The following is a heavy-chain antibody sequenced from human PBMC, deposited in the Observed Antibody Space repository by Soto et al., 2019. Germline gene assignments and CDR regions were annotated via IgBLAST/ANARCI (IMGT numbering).Heavy chain of an antibody. Sequence: GGSMRLSCSASGFTFSSYSMNWVRQAPGKGLEWVSYISSSSSTIYYADSVKGRFTISRDNAKNSLYLQMNSLRAEDTAVYYCARDLGSSWYPEYFQHWGQGTLVTVSS. V-gene: IGHV3-48*01. D-gene: IGHD6-13*01. CDR2: ISSSSSTI. CDR1: GFTFSSYS. CDR3: ARDLGSSWYPEYFQH. J-gene: IGHJ1*01.